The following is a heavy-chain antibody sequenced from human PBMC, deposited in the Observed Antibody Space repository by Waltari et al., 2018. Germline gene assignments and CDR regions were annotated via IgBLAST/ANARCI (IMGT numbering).Heavy chain of an antibody. V-gene: IGHV3-33*01. CDR3: ARDQVSSGYFDY. J-gene: IGHJ4*02. CDR2: IWYDGSNK. Sequence: QVQLVESGGGVVQPGRSLRLSCAASGFTFSSYGMHWVRQAPGKGLEGVAVIWYDGSNKYYADSVKGRFTISRDNSKNTLYLQMNSLRAEDTAVYYCARDQVSSGYFDYWGQGTLVTVSS. CDR1: GFTFSSYG. D-gene: IGHD3-3*01.